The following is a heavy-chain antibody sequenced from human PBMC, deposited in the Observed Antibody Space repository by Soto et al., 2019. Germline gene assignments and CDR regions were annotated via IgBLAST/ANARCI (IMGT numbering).Heavy chain of an antibody. D-gene: IGHD4-17*01. CDR2: SSGRGGST. CDR3: AKDSTVTTALYSYYYGLDV. J-gene: IGHJ6*02. CDR1: GFTFSNYA. Sequence: EVQLLESGGGLVQPGGSLRLSCTASGFTFSNYAMSWVRQAPDKGLEWVSASSGRGGSTYYADSVKGRFTISRDNSKNMLFRQMNSLRAEDTALYYCAKDSTVTTALYSYYYGLDVWGQGTTVTVSS. V-gene: IGHV3-23*01.